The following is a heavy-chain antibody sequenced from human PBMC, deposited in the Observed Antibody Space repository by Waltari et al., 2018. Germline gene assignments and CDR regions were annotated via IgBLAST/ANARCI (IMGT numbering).Heavy chain of an antibody. CDR2: MEYRGST. Sequence: QLQLQESGPGLVKSSETLSLTRTPFGVSISTNSNWGWIRQPPGKGLEWMGNMEYRGSTFYNPSLESRVTISLDTWKNQFSLRLSSVGAADTAVYFCGRIAFGDEGGYFQYWGQGTLVTVSS. J-gene: IGHJ1*01. D-gene: IGHD4-17*01. CDR1: GVSISTNSN. V-gene: IGHV4-39*01. CDR3: GRIAFGDEGGYFQY.